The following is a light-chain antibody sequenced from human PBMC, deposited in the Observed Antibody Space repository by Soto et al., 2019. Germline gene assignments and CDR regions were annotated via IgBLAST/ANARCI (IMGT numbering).Light chain of an antibody. J-gene: IGKJ1*01. CDR2: KAS. V-gene: IGKV1-5*03. CDR3: QQYSSYPWT. Sequence: DIQMNQSPSTLSASVGDRVTITCRASQTFSTSLAWYQQKPGQAPKLLIYKASSLESGVPSRFSGSGSGTEFTLTISSLQPDDFATYYCQQYSSYPWTFGQGTKVEIK. CDR1: QTFSTS.